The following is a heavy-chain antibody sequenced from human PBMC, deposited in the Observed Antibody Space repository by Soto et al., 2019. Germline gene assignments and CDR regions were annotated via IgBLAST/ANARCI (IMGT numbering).Heavy chain of an antibody. D-gene: IGHD3-22*01. CDR1: GFTFSSYA. V-gene: IGHV3-23*01. CDR3: AKDPGEWLLLFYLDY. CDR2: ISGSDDST. Sequence: PGGSLRLSCAASGFTFSSYAMSWVRQAPGKGLEWVSVISGSDDSTYYADSVKGRFTISRDNSKNTLYLQMNSLRAEDTAVYYCAKDPGEWLLLFYLDYWGQGTLVTVSS. J-gene: IGHJ4*02.